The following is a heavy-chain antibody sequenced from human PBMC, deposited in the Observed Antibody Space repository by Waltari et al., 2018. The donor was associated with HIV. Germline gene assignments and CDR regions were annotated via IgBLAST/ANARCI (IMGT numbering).Heavy chain of an antibody. V-gene: IGHV1-8*01. CDR2: RNPNSGNT. D-gene: IGHD3-22*01. CDR1: GYTFTSYH. CDR3: ARGYGPYYYDSSPSY. J-gene: IGHJ4*02. Sequence: QVQLVQSGAEVKQPGASVKVSCTASGYTFTSYHINWVRQVTGQGLEWMGWRNPNSGNTGYAQKFQGRVTMTRNTSISTAYMELSSLRSEDTAVYYCARGYGPYYYDSSPSYWGQGTLVTVSS.